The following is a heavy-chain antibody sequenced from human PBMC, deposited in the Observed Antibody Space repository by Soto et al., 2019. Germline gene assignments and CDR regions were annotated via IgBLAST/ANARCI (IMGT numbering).Heavy chain of an antibody. CDR1: GYTFINYG. CDR2: ISGYNGNT. D-gene: IGHD2-2*01. Sequence: ASGKVSCKASGYTFINYGINWVRQAPGQGLEWMGWISGYNGNTNYAQKFQGRVTMTTDTSTSTAYMELTSLRSDDTAVYYCARDEVPAANWLDPWGQGTLVTVSS. CDR3: ARDEVPAANWLDP. V-gene: IGHV1-18*01. J-gene: IGHJ5*02.